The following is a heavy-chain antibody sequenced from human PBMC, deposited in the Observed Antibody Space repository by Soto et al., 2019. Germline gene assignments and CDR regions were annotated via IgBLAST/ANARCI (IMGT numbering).Heavy chain of an antibody. CDR2: IWYDGSNK. Sequence: VQLVESGGGVVQPGRSLRLSCAASGFTFSSYGMHWVRQAPGKGLEWVTVIWYDGSNKYYADSVKGRFTISRDNSKNTLYLQMNSLRAEDTAVYYCARSSDQGPFFDYWGQGTLVTVSS. J-gene: IGHJ4*02. V-gene: IGHV3-33*01. CDR3: ARSSDQGPFFDY. D-gene: IGHD3-22*01. CDR1: GFTFSSYG.